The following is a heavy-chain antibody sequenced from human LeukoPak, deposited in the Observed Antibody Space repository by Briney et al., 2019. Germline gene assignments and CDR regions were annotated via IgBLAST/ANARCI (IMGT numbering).Heavy chain of an antibody. CDR1: GFTFASYG. CDR2: ITTNGGRT. D-gene: IGHD3-22*01. V-gene: IGHV3-23*01. CDR3: AITHGYYDGTGYWGQ. Sequence: GGTLSLSCAASGFTFASYGMSWVRQAPGKGLEWVSFITTNGGRTSYADSVEGRFTISRDNPRNTLDMQMNSLRDEDTAVYYCAITHGYYDGTGYWGQWGQGTLVTVSS. J-gene: IGHJ1*01.